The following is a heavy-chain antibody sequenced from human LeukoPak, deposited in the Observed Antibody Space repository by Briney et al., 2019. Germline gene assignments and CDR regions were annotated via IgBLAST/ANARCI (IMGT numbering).Heavy chain of an antibody. CDR1: GYTFTGYY. D-gene: IGHD3-3*01. J-gene: IGHJ4*02. CDR2: INPNSGGT. Sequence: GASVKVSCKASGYTFTGYYMHWVRQAPGQGLEWMGWINPNSGGTNYAQKFQGRVTMTRDTSISTAYMELSRLRSDDTAVYYCTLGHDFWSGYYSGFDYWGQGTLVTVSS. CDR3: TLGHDFWSGYYSGFDY. V-gene: IGHV1-2*02.